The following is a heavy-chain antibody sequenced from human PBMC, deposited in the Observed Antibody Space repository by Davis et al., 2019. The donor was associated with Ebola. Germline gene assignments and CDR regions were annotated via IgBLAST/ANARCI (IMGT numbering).Heavy chain of an antibody. J-gene: IGHJ6*04. CDR2: INPSGGST. Sequence: ASVKVSCKASGYTFTGYYMHWVRQAPGQGLEWMGIINPSGGSTSYAQKFQGRVTMTEDTSTDTAYMELSSLRSEDTAVYYCASNQYCTNGVCYTRAYGMDVWGKGTTVTVSS. CDR1: GYTFTGYY. V-gene: IGHV1-46*01. CDR3: ASNQYCTNGVCYTRAYGMDV. D-gene: IGHD2-8*01.